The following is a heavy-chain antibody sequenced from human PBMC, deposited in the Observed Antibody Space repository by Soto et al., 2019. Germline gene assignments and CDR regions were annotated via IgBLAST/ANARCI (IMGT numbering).Heavy chain of an antibody. Sequence: SATLSLTCAVSGVSISSGNWWTWVRQSPQRGLEYIGEIFHDGTANYYPSFERRVAISVDTSKNQFSLKLTSVTAADTAIYFCARLLYDTRLNYMYFDFWGQGTLVTVSS. D-gene: IGHD3-22*01. CDR2: IFHDGTA. CDR3: ARLLYDTRLNYMYFDF. V-gene: IGHV4-4*02. J-gene: IGHJ4*02. CDR1: GVSISSGNW.